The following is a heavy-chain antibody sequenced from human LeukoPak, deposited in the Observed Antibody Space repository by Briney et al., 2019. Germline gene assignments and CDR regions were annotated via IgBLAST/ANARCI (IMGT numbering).Heavy chain of an antibody. J-gene: IGHJ4*02. V-gene: IGHV3-21*01. D-gene: IGHD6-19*01. CDR1: GFTFSSYS. CDR3: ARGAVAGYFDY. Sequence: GGSLRLSCAASGFTFSSYSMNWVRQAPGKGLEWVSSISSSSSYIYYADSVKGRFTISRDNAKNSLYLQMNSLRAVDTAVYYCARGAVAGYFDYWGQGTLVTVSS. CDR2: ISSSSSYI.